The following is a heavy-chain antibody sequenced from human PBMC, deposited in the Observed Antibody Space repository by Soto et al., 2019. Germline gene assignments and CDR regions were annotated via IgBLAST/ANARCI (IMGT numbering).Heavy chain of an antibody. CDR2: IYYSGST. D-gene: IGHD2-15*01. V-gene: IGHV4-59*08. CDR1: GGSISSYY. Sequence: SETLSLTCTVSGGSISSYYWSWIRQPPGKGLEWIGYIYYSGSTNYNPSLKSRVTISVDTSKNQFSLKLSSVTAADTAVYYCARRNRSHYWFDPWGQGTLVTVSS. J-gene: IGHJ5*02. CDR3: ARRNRSHYWFDP.